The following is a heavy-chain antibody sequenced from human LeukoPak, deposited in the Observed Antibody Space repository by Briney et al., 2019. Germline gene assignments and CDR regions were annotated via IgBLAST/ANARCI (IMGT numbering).Heavy chain of an antibody. J-gene: IGHJ4*02. CDR3: TRGNGYDWRSFDC. CDR2: IYSGGST. D-gene: IGHD5-12*01. CDR1: GFTVSSNY. V-gene: IGHV3-53*03. Sequence: GGSLRLSCAASGFTVSSNYMSWVRQAPGKGLEWVSVIYSGGSTYYADSVKGRFTISRDNSKNTLYLQMNSLRAEDTAVYYCTRGNGYDWRSFDCWGQGVLVTVSS.